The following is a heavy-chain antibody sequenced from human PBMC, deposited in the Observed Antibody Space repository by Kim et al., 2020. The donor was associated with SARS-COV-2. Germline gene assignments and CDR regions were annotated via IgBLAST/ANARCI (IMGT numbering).Heavy chain of an antibody. CDR2: IGTAGDT. J-gene: IGHJ3*02. Sequence: GGSLRLSCAASGFTFSSYDMHWVRQATGKGLEWVSAIGTAGDTYYPGSVKGRFTISRENAKNSLYLQMNSLRAGDTAVYYCARALGRGDAFDIWGQGTMVTVSS. V-gene: IGHV3-13*01. D-gene: IGHD7-27*01. CDR3: ARALGRGDAFDI. CDR1: GFTFSSYD.